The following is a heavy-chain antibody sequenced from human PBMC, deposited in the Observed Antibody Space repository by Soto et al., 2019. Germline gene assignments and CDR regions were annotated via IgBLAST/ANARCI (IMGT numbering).Heavy chain of an antibody. Sequence: PSETLSLTCAVYGGSFSGYYWSWIRQPPGKGLEWIGEINHSGSTNYNPSLKSRVTISVDTSKNQFSLKLSSVTAADTAVYYCATRVVKGYYYYYGMDVWGQGTTVTVSS. CDR3: ATRVVKGYYYYYGMDV. D-gene: IGHD3-22*01. CDR2: INHSGST. V-gene: IGHV4-34*01. CDR1: GGSFSGYY. J-gene: IGHJ6*02.